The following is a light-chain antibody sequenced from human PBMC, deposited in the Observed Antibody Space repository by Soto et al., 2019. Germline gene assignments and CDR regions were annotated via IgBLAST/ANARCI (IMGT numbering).Light chain of an antibody. V-gene: IGKV3-20*01. J-gene: IGKJ1*01. CDR3: QQYGSSPT. CDR1: QSVSSNY. Sequence: IVLTQSPGTLSLSPGERATLSCRSSQSVSSNYLAWYQQKPDQAPRLVIYDVSGRATGIPDRFSGSGSGTDFTLTISRLEAEDFAVYYCQQYGSSPTFGQGTKVEIK. CDR2: DVS.